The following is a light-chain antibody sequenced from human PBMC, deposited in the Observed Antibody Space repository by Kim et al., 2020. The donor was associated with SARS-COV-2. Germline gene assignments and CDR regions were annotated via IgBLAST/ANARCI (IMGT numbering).Light chain of an antibody. Sequence: GDRVTITCRASQNITTWLAWYQQKPGKAPNLLIYDASSLESGVPLRFSGSGSGTEFTLTISSLQPDDFATYYCQQYDIYWTFGQVTKVDIK. V-gene: IGKV1-5*01. J-gene: IGKJ1*01. CDR2: DAS. CDR1: QNITTW. CDR3: QQYDIYWT.